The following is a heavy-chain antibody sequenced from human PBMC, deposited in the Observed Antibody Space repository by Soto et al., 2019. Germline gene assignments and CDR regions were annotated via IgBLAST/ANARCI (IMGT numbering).Heavy chain of an antibody. CDR3: ARQYCSGGSCYSGYYGMDV. CDR1: GGSISSGGYY. V-gene: IGHV4-31*03. D-gene: IGHD2-15*01. CDR2: IYYSGST. J-gene: IGHJ6*02. Sequence: QVQLQESGPGLVKPSQTLSLTCSVSGGSISSGGYYWSWIRQHPGKGLEWIGYIYYSGSTYYNPSLKSRVNISVDTSKNQFSLKLSSVTAADTAVYYCARQYCSGGSCYSGYYGMDVWGQGTTVTVSS.